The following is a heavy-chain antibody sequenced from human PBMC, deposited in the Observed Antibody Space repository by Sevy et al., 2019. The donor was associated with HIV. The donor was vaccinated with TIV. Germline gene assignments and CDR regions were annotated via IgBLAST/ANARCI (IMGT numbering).Heavy chain of an antibody. D-gene: IGHD6-25*01. CDR2: IYYSGST. V-gene: IGHV4-39*01. CDR1: GGSISSSSYY. CDR3: ARRSGGWKQVYFDY. Sequence: SETLSLTCTVSGGSISSSSYYWGWIRQPPGKGLEWMGSIYYSGSTHYNPSLKGRVTISVNTSENQFSLKLSSVTAADTAVYYCARRSGGWKQVYFDYWGQGTLVTVSS. J-gene: IGHJ4*02.